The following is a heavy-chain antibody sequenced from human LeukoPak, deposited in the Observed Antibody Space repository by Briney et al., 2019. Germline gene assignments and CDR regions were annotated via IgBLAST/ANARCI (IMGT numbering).Heavy chain of an antibody. CDR1: GGSISSYY. D-gene: IGHD3-10*01. CDR2: IYYSGST. CDR3: ARSGYYYGSGPPYYYYYYYMDV. Sequence: PSETLSLTCTVSGGSISSYYWSWIRQPPGKGLEWIGYIYYSGSTNYNPSLKSRVTISVDTSKNQFSLKLSSVTAADTAVYYCARSGYYYGSGPPYYYYYYYMDVWGKGTTVTVSS. V-gene: IGHV4-59*01. J-gene: IGHJ6*03.